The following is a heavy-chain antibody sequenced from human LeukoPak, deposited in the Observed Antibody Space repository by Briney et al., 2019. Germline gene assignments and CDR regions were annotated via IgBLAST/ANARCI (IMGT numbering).Heavy chain of an antibody. Sequence: GGSLRLSCAASGFTFSSCAMSWVRQAPGKGLEWVSAISGSGDRTYYEDSVEGRFTISRDNSKNTLYLQINSLRADDTAVYYCAKRGSIVGATKRFGLDCWGQGTLVSVSS. J-gene: IGHJ4*02. D-gene: IGHD1-26*01. CDR1: GFTFSSCA. CDR3: AKRGSIVGATKRFGLDC. V-gene: IGHV3-23*01. CDR2: ISGSGDRT.